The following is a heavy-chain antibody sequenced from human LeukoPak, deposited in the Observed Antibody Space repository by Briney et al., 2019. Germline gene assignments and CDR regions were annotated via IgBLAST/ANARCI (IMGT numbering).Heavy chain of an antibody. Sequence: PGGSLRLSCAASGFTFSSYAMSWVRQAPGEGLEWVSAISGSGGSTYYADSVKGRFTISRDNSKNTLYLQMNSLRAEDTAVYYCANTKPIAVAGRVLDYWGQGTLVTVSS. D-gene: IGHD6-19*01. V-gene: IGHV3-23*01. CDR2: ISGSGGST. J-gene: IGHJ4*02. CDR3: ANTKPIAVAGRVLDY. CDR1: GFTFSSYA.